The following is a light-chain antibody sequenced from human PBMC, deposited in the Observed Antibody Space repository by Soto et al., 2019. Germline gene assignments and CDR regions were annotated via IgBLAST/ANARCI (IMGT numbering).Light chain of an antibody. CDR1: ESIRNN. CDR3: RQTYSTPRGA. CDR2: AAS. J-gene: IGKJ1*01. Sequence: DIQMTQSPSSLSASVGDRVTITCRASESIRNNLNWYQQKPGKAPKLLIYAASTLQSGVPSRFSGGGSGTEFSLTIGSLQPDDFTAFYCRQTYSTPRGAFGQGTKVEFK. V-gene: IGKV1-39*01.